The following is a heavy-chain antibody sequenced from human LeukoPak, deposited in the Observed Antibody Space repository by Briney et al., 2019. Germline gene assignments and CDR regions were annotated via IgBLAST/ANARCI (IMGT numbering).Heavy chain of an antibody. CDR1: GYTFTSYD. D-gene: IGHD6-13*01. J-gene: IGHJ4*02. CDR3: AKDSIPYSSSPVDY. V-gene: IGHV1-8*01. Sequence: ASVKVSCKASGYTFTSYDINWVRQATGQGLEWMGWMNPNSGNTGYAQKFQGRVTMTRNTSISTAYMELSSLRAEDTALYYCAKDSIPYSSSPVDYWGQGTLVTVSS. CDR2: MNPNSGNT.